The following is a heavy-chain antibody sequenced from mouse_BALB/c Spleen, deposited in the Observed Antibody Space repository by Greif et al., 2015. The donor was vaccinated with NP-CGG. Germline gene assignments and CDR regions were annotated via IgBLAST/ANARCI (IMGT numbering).Heavy chain of an antibody. V-gene: IGHV5-9-3*01. CDR3: AREEIYYYGSSLGGFDV. CDR2: ISSGGSYT. D-gene: IGHD1-1*01. CDR1: GFTFSSYA. Sequence: EVNVVESGGGLVKPGGSLKLSCAASGFTFSSYAMSWVRQTPEKRLEWVATISSGGSYTYYPDSVKGRFTISRDNAKNTLCLQMSSLRSEDTAMYYCAREEIYYYGSSLGGFDVWGAGTTVTVSS. J-gene: IGHJ1*01.